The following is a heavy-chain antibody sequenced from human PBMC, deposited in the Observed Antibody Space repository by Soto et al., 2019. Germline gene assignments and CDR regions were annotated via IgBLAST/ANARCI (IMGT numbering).Heavy chain of an antibody. V-gene: IGHV4-39*07. Sequence: LETLSLTCTVSGGSISSSSYYWGWIRQPPGKGLEWIGSIYYSGSTNYNPSLKSRVTISVDTSKNQFSLKLSSVTAADTAMYYCARDTTPSLWGQGTLVTVSS. D-gene: IGHD1-1*01. J-gene: IGHJ4*02. CDR1: GGSISSSSYY. CDR2: IYYSGST. CDR3: ARDTTPSL.